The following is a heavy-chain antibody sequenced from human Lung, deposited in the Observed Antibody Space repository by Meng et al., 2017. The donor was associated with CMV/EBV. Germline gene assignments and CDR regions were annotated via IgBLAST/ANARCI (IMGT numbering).Heavy chain of an antibody. V-gene: IGHV2-5*02. D-gene: IGHD6-6*01. CDR2: IYGDDEK. J-gene: IGHJ5*02. CDR1: GFSLSTSGVG. CDR3: ARAAARPSDWFDP. Sequence: STLKGSGPTLVNPPQTLTLTSTFSGFSLSTSGVGVGWIRQPPGKALECLAIIYGDDEKRYSPSLESRLTVTKDTSKNQVVLTMTNMVPVDTATYYCARAAARPSDWFDPWGQGTLVTVSS.